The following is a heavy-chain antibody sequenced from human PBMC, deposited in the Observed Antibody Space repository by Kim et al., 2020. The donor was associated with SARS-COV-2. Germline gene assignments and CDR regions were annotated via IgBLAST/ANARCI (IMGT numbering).Heavy chain of an antibody. CDR3: APADDAFNI. CDR1: GFTFSFYA. V-gene: IGHV3-23*01. Sequence: GGSLRLSCAASGFTFSFYALNWVRQAPGKGLEWVSTISGSGDTTYSADSVKGRFTISRDNSKNTMYLQMNSLRAEDTAVYYCAPADDAFNIWGQGTMVIVSS. CDR2: ISGSGDTT. J-gene: IGHJ3*02.